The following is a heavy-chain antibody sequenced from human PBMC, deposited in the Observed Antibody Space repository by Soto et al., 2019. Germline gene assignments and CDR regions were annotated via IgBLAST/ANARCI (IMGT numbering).Heavy chain of an antibody. CDR3: ARAGIAAALPYFDY. V-gene: IGHV4-4*02. Sequence: SETLSLTCAVSGGSISSSNWWSWVRQPPGKGLEWIGEIYHSGSTNYNPSLKSRVTVSVDKSKNQFSLKLSSVTAADTAVYYCARAGIAAALPYFDYWGQGTLVTVSS. J-gene: IGHJ4*02. CDR2: IYHSGST. CDR1: GGSISSSNW. D-gene: IGHD6-13*01.